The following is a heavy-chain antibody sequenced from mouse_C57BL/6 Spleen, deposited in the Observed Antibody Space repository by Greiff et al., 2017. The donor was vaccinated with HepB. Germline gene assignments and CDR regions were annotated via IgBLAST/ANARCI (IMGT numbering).Heavy chain of an antibody. Sequence: VQLQQSGPELVKPGASVKISCKASGYTFTDYYMNWVKQSHGKSLEWIGDINPNNGGTSYNQKLKGKATLTVDKSSSTAYMELRSLTSEDSAVYYCARSVYDYDVDYAMDYWGQGTSVTVSS. CDR1: GYTFTDYY. J-gene: IGHJ4*01. CDR2: INPNNGGT. V-gene: IGHV1-26*01. D-gene: IGHD2-4*01. CDR3: ARSVYDYDVDYAMDY.